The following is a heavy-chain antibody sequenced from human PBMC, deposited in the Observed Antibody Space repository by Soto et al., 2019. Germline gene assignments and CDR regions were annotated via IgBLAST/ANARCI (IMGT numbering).Heavy chain of an antibody. D-gene: IGHD2-2*01. J-gene: IGHJ3*02. CDR1: GGSFISYF. CDR2: IHYSGNT. CDR3: ARMNQLAPKRNAFDI. V-gene: IGHV4-59*01. Sequence: QMQLQESGPGLVKSSETLSLTCTVSGGSFISYFWTWVRQSPGKGLQWIGYIHYSGNTNYNPSLKSRLSMSVDTSKNQFSLRLTSVTAADTAVYYCARMNQLAPKRNAFDIWGRGTMVTVSS.